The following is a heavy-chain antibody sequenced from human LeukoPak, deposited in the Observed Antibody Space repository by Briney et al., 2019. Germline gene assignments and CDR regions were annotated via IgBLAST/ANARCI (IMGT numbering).Heavy chain of an antibody. D-gene: IGHD3-3*01. J-gene: IGHJ5*02. CDR1: GFTFSNYA. V-gene: IGHV3-23*01. Sequence: PGGSLRLSCAASGFTFSNYAVTWVRQTPGKGLEWVSTISGSDGTTYYVDSVKGRFTISRDNSKNTLYLQMNSLRAEDTAVYYCAKEGHYDFWSGYSAWFDPWGQGTLVTVSS. CDR3: AKEGHYDFWSGYSAWFDP. CDR2: ISGSDGTT.